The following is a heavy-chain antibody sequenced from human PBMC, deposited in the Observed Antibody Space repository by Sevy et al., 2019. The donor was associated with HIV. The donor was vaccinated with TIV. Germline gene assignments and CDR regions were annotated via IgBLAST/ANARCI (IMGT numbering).Heavy chain of an antibody. Sequence: GGSLRLSCAASEFTFSNAWMSWVRQAPGKGLEWVGRIKSKTDGGTIDYAAPVKGRFTISRDDSKNTVYLQMNSLKSEDTAVYYCSTDPIIVLLVTDGMDVWGQGTTVTVSS. CDR3: STDPIIVLLVTDGMDV. D-gene: IGHD2-8*02. V-gene: IGHV3-15*01. CDR1: EFTFSNAW. CDR2: IKSKTDGGTI. J-gene: IGHJ6*02.